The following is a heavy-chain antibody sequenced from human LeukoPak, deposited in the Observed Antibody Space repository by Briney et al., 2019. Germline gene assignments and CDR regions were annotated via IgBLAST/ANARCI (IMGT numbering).Heavy chain of an antibody. CDR2: ISAYNGNT. D-gene: IGHD6-6*01. CDR1: GYTFTSYG. Sequence: ASVKVSCKASGYTFTSYGISWVRQAPGQGLEWMGWISAYNGNTNYAQKLQGRVTITTDASTSTAYMELRSLRSDDTAVYYCARDRSIAARFRDLYYFDYWGQGTLVTVSS. J-gene: IGHJ4*02. CDR3: ARDRSIAARFRDLYYFDY. V-gene: IGHV1-18*01.